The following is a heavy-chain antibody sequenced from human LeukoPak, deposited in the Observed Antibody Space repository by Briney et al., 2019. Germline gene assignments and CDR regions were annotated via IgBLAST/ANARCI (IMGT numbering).Heavy chain of an antibody. Sequence: GGSLRLSCAASGFTFSSHAMGWVRQAPGKGLEWVSSINERGDDTYYADSVKGRFTTSRDNSKNTLFLQMNSLRAEDTAVYYCVRGLVGIIHYAMDVWGQGTTVTVSS. V-gene: IGHV3-23*01. CDR2: INERGDDT. J-gene: IGHJ6*02. CDR3: VRGLVGIIHYAMDV. D-gene: IGHD6-6*01. CDR1: GFTFSSHA.